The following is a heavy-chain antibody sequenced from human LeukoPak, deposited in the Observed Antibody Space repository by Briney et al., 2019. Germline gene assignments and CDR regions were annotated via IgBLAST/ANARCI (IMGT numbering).Heavy chain of an antibody. CDR2: ISVYSGNT. CDR3: ARDGWSLGP. J-gene: IGHJ5*02. V-gene: IGHV1-18*01. Sequence: ASVKVSCKASGYTFGSCGVSWVRQAPGQGPEWMAWISVYSGNTEYAQKFQDRVTLTADTSTSTVYMELRSLRSDDTAVYYCARDGWSLGPWGQGTLVTVSS. D-gene: IGHD2-8*01. CDR1: GYTFGSCG.